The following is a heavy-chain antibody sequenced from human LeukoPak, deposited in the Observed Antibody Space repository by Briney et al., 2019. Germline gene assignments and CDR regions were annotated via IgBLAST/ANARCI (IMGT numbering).Heavy chain of an antibody. Sequence: GGSLRLSCAASGFPLSSYSINWVRQAPGKGLEWVSYISSSGSAIYYVDSVKGRFTVSRDNAKISLFLQMNSPRAEDTAVYYCVRVKGSYFDYWGQGALVTVSS. CDR1: GFPLSSYS. D-gene: IGHD2-15*01. J-gene: IGHJ4*02. V-gene: IGHV3-48*01. CDR3: VRVKGSYFDY. CDR2: ISSSGSAI.